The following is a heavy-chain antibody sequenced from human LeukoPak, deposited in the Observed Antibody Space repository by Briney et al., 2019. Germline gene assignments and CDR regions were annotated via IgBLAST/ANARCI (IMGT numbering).Heavy chain of an antibody. J-gene: IGHJ6*02. V-gene: IGHV3-15*01. CDR1: GFTFSNAW. Sequence: GGSLRLSCAASGFTFSNAWMSWVRQAPGKGLEWVGRIKSKTDGGTTDYAAPVKGRFTISRDDSKNTLYLQMNSLKTEDTAVYYCTTDHGDLESHYYYGMDVWGQGTTVTVSS. CDR2: IKSKTDGGTT. D-gene: IGHD4-17*01. CDR3: TTDHGDLESHYYYGMDV.